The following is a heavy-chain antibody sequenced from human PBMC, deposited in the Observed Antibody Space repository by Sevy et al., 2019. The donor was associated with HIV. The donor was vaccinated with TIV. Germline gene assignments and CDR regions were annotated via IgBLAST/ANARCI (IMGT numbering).Heavy chain of an antibody. CDR1: GYSISSGYL. CDR2: VDHTGNT. Sequence: SETLSLTCTVSGYSISSGYLWGWIRQPPGKGMEWIGSVDHTGNTYYNPSLKSRVTTSVDTSKNQFSLRLSSVTAADTAVYYCANFGRLLIINGDAFDVWGQWTMVIVS. J-gene: IGHJ3*01. D-gene: IGHD3-9*01. CDR3: ANFGRLLIINGDAFDV. V-gene: IGHV4-38-2*02.